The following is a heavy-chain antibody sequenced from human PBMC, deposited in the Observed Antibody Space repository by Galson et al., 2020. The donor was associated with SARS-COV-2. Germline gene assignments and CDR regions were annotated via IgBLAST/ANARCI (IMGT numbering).Heavy chain of an antibody. CDR2: IYSGGTR. J-gene: IGHJ4*02. D-gene: IGHD2-21*01. CDR1: GFSVSSNY. CDR3: ARKTCRGACLSGYYFDY. V-gene: IGHV3-53*01. Sequence: GESLKISCAASGFSVSSNYMNWVRQAPGKGLEWVSVIYSGGTRYYADSVKGRFTVSRDNSKNTLYLQMSSLRAEDTAVYYCARKTCRGACLSGYYFDYWGQGTLVTVSS.